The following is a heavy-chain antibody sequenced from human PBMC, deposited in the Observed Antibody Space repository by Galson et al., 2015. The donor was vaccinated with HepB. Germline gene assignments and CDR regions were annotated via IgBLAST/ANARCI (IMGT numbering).Heavy chain of an antibody. CDR3: AAQVVPAATYEWGNWFDP. CDR1: GYTFTYRY. J-gene: IGHJ5*02. D-gene: IGHD2-2*01. V-gene: IGHV1-45*02. CDR2: ITPFNGNT. Sequence: SVKVSCKASGYTFTYRYLHWVRQAPGQALEWMGWITPFNGNTNYAQKFQDRVTITRDRSMSTAYMELSSLRSEDTAMYYCAAQVVPAATYEWGNWFDPWGQGTLVTVSS.